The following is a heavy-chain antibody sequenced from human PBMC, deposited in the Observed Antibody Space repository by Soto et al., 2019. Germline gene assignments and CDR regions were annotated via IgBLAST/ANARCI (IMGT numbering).Heavy chain of an antibody. V-gene: IGHV1-46*03. CDR3: GRVFAGNWNDDPSGGAFDL. D-gene: IGHD1-1*01. J-gene: IGHJ3*01. CDR2: IYPSDGST. Sequence: GASVKVSCKASGYTFTSYYMHWVRQAPGQGLEWMGRIYPSDGSTSYAQKFQGRVTMTGDTSTSTAYMELSSLSSEDTAVYYRGRVFAGNWNDDPSGGAFDLWGQGTKVTVS. CDR1: GYTFTSYY.